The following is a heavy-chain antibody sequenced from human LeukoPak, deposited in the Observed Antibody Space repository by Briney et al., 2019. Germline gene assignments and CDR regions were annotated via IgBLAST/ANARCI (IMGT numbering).Heavy chain of an antibody. Sequence: GGSLRLSCVASGFTFSSYAMSWVRQAPGKGLEWVSAISGSGGSTYYADSVKGRFTISRDNAKNSLYLQMNSLRAEDTAVYYCARDPPGIAVAGNFDYWGQGTLVTVSS. V-gene: IGHV3-23*01. CDR3: ARDPPGIAVAGNFDY. CDR2: ISGSGGST. CDR1: GFTFSSYA. D-gene: IGHD6-19*01. J-gene: IGHJ4*02.